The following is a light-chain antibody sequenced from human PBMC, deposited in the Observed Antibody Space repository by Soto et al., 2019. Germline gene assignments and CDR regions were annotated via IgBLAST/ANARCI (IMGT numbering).Light chain of an antibody. Sequence: QSALTQPASVSGSPGQSITIPCTGTSNDISVYNYVSWYQQHPGKAPKLLIFDVSYRPSGISDRFSGSKSGNTASLTISGLQLEDEADYYCSSYGASTTLFGGGTKVTVL. CDR3: SSYGASTTL. CDR1: SNDISVYNY. CDR2: DVS. V-gene: IGLV2-14*03. J-gene: IGLJ2*01.